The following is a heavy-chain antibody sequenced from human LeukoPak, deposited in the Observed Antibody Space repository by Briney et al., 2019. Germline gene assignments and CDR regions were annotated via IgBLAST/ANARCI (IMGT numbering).Heavy chain of an antibody. Sequence: GGSLRLSCAASGFTFSSYWMNWVRQAPGKGLEWVANIKLDGSEKYYVDSVKGRFTIPRDNAKNLLNLQMNSLRAEDTAVYYCARGYSSPWDRYFDYWGQGTLVTVSS. V-gene: IGHV3-7*01. CDR3: ARGYSSPWDRYFDY. CDR1: GFTFSSYW. J-gene: IGHJ4*02. D-gene: IGHD6-19*01. CDR2: IKLDGSEK.